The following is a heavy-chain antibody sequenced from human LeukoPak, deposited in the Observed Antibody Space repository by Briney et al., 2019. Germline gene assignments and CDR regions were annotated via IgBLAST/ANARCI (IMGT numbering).Heavy chain of an antibody. J-gene: IGHJ3*02. V-gene: IGHV1-8*02. CDR2: MNPNNGNT. Sequence: ASVKVSCKASGYTFTGYYMHWVRQATGQGLEWMAWMNPNNGNTGNAQKFQGRVTMTRITSISTAYMELSGLRSEDTAVYYCAVGVLSGGHEWAFDIWGQGTMVTVSS. CDR1: GYTFTGYY. CDR3: AVGVLSGGHEWAFDI. D-gene: IGHD2/OR15-2a*01.